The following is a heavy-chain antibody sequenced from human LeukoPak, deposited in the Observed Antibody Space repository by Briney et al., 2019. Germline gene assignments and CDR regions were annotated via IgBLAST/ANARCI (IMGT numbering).Heavy chain of an antibody. D-gene: IGHD6-19*01. Sequence: PGGSLRLSCSASGFTFSSFPMRWVRQAPGKGLEYVSAISNNGDNTYYADSVKGRFTISRDDSKNTLYLQMSSLRAEDTAVYYCARRSSSGWLFDYWGQGTLVTVSS. V-gene: IGHV3-64D*06. CDR2: ISNNGDNT. CDR1: GFTFSSFP. J-gene: IGHJ4*02. CDR3: ARRSSSGWLFDY.